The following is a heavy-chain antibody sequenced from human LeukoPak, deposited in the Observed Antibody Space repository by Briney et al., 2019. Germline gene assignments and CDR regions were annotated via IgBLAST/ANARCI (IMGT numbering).Heavy chain of an antibody. Sequence: GGSLRLSCEASGFTFSSYWMSWVRQAPGKGLEWVATIKQGGSDKYYVDSVKGRFTISRDNAKNSLYLQMDSLRAEDTASYYCARAGIAVSGRVFDYWGQGTLVPVST. V-gene: IGHV3-7*01. D-gene: IGHD6-19*01. J-gene: IGHJ4*02. CDR2: IKQGGSDK. CDR1: GFTFSSYW. CDR3: ARAGIAVSGRVFDY.